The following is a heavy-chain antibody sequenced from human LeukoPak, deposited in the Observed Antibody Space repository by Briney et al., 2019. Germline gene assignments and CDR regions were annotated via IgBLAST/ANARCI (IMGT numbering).Heavy chain of an antibody. CDR2: INHSGST. V-gene: IGHV4-34*01. J-gene: IGHJ3*02. CDR3: ARGSPWQGI. Sequence: PSETLSLTCAVYGGSFSGYYWSWIRQPPGKGLEWIGEINHSGSTNYNPSLKSRVTISVDTSKNQFSLKLSSVTAADTAVYYCARGSPWQGIWGQGTVVTVSS. CDR1: GGSFSGYY.